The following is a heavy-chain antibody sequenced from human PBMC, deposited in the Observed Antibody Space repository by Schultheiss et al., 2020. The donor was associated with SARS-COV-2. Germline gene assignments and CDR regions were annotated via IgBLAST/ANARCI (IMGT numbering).Heavy chain of an antibody. CDR1: GGSISSSSYY. CDR2: INHSGST. Sequence: SETLSLTCSVSGGSISSSSYYWGWIRQPPGKGLEWIGEINHSGSTNYNPSLKSRVTISVDTSKNQFSLKLSSVTAADTAVYYCARWWYYNSSGHYYFDYGMDVWGQGTTVTVSS. D-gene: IGHD3-22*01. CDR3: ARWWYYNSSGHYYFDYGMDV. V-gene: IGHV4-39*01. J-gene: IGHJ6*02.